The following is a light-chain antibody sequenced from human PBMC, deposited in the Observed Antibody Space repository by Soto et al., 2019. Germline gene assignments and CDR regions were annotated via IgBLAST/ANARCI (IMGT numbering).Light chain of an antibody. V-gene: IGKV3-15*01. CDR2: DAS. J-gene: IGKJ1*01. Sequence: EIVLTQSPATLSLSPGEIATLSCSASQSVSSYLAWYQQKPGQAPRLLIYDASTRATGIPARFSGSGSGTEFTLTISSLQSEDFAVYYCQQYNNWPRTFGQGTKVDIK. CDR1: QSVSSY. CDR3: QQYNNWPRT.